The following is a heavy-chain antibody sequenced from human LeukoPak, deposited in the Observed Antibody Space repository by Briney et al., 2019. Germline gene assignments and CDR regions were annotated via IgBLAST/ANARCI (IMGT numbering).Heavy chain of an antibody. CDR2: ISSSSSYI. CDR3: AKGSYYDSSGSFYFDY. V-gene: IGHV3-21*04. Sequence: PGGSLRLSCAASGFTFSSYSMYWVRQAPGKGLEWVSSISSSSSYIYYADSVKGRFTISRDNSKNTLYVQVNSLGTEDTAAYYCAKGSYYDSSGSFYFDYWGQGTLVTVSS. J-gene: IGHJ4*02. CDR1: GFTFSSYS. D-gene: IGHD3-22*01.